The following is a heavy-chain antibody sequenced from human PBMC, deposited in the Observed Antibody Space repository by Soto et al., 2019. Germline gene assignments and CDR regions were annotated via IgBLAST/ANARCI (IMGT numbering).Heavy chain of an antibody. CDR3: ARNPNDFGDYTAFDV. D-gene: IGHD4-17*01. Sequence: LSLTCTVSGGSISRGGYYWVWIRQRPGKGLEWMGYISYTGATHYSSSLESRATISVDTSKNQLSLRLTSVTAADTAVYHCARNPNDFGDYTAFDVWGQGTMVTVSS. V-gene: IGHV4-31*03. CDR1: GGSISRGGYY. J-gene: IGHJ3*01. CDR2: ISYTGAT.